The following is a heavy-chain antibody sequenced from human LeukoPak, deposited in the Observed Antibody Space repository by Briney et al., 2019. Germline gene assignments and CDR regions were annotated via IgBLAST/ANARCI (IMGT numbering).Heavy chain of an antibody. Sequence: GGSLRLSCAASGFTFSSYAMHWVRQAPGKGLEYVSAISSNGGSTYYANSVKGRFTISRDNSKNTLYLQMGSLRAEDMAVYYCARDTGAPGGMVARVGAFDIWGQGTMVTVSS. V-gene: IGHV3-64*01. J-gene: IGHJ3*02. CDR1: GFTFSSYA. D-gene: IGHD2-15*01. CDR3: ARDTGAPGGMVARVGAFDI. CDR2: ISSNGGST.